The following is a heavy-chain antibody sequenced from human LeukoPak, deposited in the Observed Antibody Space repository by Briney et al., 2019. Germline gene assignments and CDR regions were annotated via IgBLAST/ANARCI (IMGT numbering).Heavy chain of an antibody. CDR3: ARNPGHSYGFGWFDP. V-gene: IGHV1-69*06. CDR1: GGTFSSYA. Sequence: GASVKVSCKASGGTFSSYAISWVRQAPGQGLEWMGGIIPIFGTANYAQKFQGRVTITADKSTSTAYMELSSLRSEDTAVYYCARNPGHSYGFGWFDPWGQGTLVTVSS. D-gene: IGHD5-18*01. CDR2: IIPIFGTA. J-gene: IGHJ5*02.